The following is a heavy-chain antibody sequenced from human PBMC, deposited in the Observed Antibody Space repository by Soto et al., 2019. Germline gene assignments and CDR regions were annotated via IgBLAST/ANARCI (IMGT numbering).Heavy chain of an antibody. D-gene: IGHD4-17*01. CDR2: TIPIFGTA. Sequence: SEKVYCNAAGGTFSSYAISWVLQAPGQGLEWMGGTIPIFGTANYAQKFQGRVTITADESMSTAYMELSSLRSEDTAVYYCATVLTTVVIHYYHDVMDVRVQETSVS. V-gene: IGHV1-69*01. CDR1: GGTFSSYA. J-gene: IGHJ6*02. CDR3: ATVLTTVVIHYYHDVMDV.